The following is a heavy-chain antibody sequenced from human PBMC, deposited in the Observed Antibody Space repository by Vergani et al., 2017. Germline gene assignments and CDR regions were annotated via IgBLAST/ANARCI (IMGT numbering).Heavy chain of an antibody. Sequence: EVQLLESGGGLVQPGGSLRLSCAASGFTFSSYAMSWVRQAPGKGLEWVSAISGSGGSTYYADSVKGRFTISRDNARNSLYLQMNSLRAEDTAVYYCARKTYRDSPGGWGQGTLVTVSS. V-gene: IGHV3-23*01. CDR2: ISGSGGST. CDR3: ARKTYRDSPGG. J-gene: IGHJ4*02. D-gene: IGHD1-26*01. CDR1: GFTFSSYA.